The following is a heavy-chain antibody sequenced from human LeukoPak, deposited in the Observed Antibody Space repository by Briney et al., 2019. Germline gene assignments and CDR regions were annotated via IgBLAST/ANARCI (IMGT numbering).Heavy chain of an antibody. CDR1: AGSFSGYY. Sequence: PSETLSLICAVYAGSFSGYYWSWIRQPPGKGLEWIGEINHSGSTNYNPSLKIRVTISVDTSKNQFSLKLSSVTAADTAVYYCARGPLPYYYYYYMDVWGKGTTVTVSS. CDR2: INHSGST. V-gene: IGHV4-34*01. J-gene: IGHJ6*03. D-gene: IGHD2-2*01. CDR3: ARGPLPYYYYYYMDV.